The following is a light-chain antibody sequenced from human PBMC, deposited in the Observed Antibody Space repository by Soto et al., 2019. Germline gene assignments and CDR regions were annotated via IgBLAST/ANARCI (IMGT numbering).Light chain of an antibody. CDR3: QQARRFPIT. CDR2: AAS. Sequence: DIQMTQSPSSVSASVGDRVTISCRASQDISKWLAWYQQKPGEAPKFLIYAASNLQSGVPSKFSVSGSGTDFTLTISSLQPEDFAVYYCQQARRFPITFGQGTRLEIK. V-gene: IGKV1-12*01. J-gene: IGKJ5*01. CDR1: QDISKW.